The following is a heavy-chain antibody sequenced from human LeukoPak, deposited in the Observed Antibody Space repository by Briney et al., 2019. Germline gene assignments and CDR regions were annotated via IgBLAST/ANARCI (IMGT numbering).Heavy chain of an antibody. CDR3: ARGRVAVAGTWVHDY. Sequence: PSETLSLTCTVSGGSISSSSYYWGWIRQPPGKGLEWIGSIYYSGSTYYNPSLKSRDTISVDTSKNQFSLKLSSVTAADTAVYYCARGRVAVAGTWVHDYWGQGTLVTVSS. D-gene: IGHD6-19*01. CDR1: GGSISSSSYY. CDR2: IYYSGST. J-gene: IGHJ4*02. V-gene: IGHV4-39*01.